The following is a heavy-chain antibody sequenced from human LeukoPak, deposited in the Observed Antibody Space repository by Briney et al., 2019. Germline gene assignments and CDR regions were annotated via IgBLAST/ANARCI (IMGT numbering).Heavy chain of an antibody. V-gene: IGHV1-24*01. CDR2: FDPEDGET. CDR1: GYTLTELS. Sequence: ASVKVSCKVSGYTLTELSMHWVRQAPGKGLEWMGGFDPEDGETIYAQKFQGRVTMTEDTSTDTAYMELSSLRSEDTAVYYCATVGYCTNGVCSYFDYWGQGTLVTVSS. J-gene: IGHJ4*02. D-gene: IGHD2-8*01. CDR3: ATVGYCTNGVCSYFDY.